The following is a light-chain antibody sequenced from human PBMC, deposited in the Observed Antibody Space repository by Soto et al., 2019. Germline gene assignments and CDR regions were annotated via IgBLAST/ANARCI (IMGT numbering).Light chain of an antibody. J-gene: IGKJ1*01. CDR2: GAS. CDR3: QHYGRPGAT. V-gene: IGKV3-20*01. Sequence: EIVLTQFPGTLSLSPGERATLSCRASETIRSSNLAWYQQKLGQAPRLLIYGASSRATGIPDRFSGSGSGTDFTLTISRLEPEDFAVYYCQHYGRPGATFGQGTKVEIK. CDR1: ETIRSSN.